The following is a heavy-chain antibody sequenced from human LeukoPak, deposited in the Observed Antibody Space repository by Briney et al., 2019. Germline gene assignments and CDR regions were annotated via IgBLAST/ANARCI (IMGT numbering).Heavy chain of an antibody. V-gene: IGHV1-8*01. CDR1: GYTFTSYG. CDR2: MNPNSGNT. Sequence: ASVKVSCKASGYTFTSYGINWVRQATGQGLEWMGWMNPNSGNTGYAQKFQGRVTMTRNTSISTAYMELSSLRSEDTAVYYCARVAGAAYYYYGMDVWGQGTTVTVSS. J-gene: IGHJ6*02. CDR3: ARVAGAAYYYYGMDV. D-gene: IGHD2-15*01.